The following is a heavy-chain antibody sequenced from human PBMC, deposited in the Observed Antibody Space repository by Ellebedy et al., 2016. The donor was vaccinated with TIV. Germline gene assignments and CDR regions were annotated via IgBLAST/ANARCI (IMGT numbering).Heavy chain of an antibody. CDR2: INHSGSA. D-gene: IGHD7-27*01. Sequence: SETLSLXCAVYGESFTGHYWSWIRQLPGKGLEWIGEINHSGSANYNPSLKSRVTVSVDTSKNQFSLKLSSVTAADTAVYYCARRGTWGLAYWGPGTVVTVSS. J-gene: IGHJ4*02. V-gene: IGHV4-34*01. CDR1: GESFTGHY. CDR3: ARRGTWGLAY.